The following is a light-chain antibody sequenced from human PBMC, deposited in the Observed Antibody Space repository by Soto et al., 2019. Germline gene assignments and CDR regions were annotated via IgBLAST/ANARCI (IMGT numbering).Light chain of an antibody. CDR2: AAY. CDR3: QQYGSSPLT. J-gene: IGKJ3*01. Sequence: EIVLTQSPGTLSLSPGERVTLSCRASQSVSNNSLAWYQQKPGQAPSLLIYAAYTTATGIPDRFSGSGSGTDFTLTISRLEPEDFAVYYCQQYGSSPLTFGPGTKVDIK. V-gene: IGKV3-20*01. CDR1: QSVSNNS.